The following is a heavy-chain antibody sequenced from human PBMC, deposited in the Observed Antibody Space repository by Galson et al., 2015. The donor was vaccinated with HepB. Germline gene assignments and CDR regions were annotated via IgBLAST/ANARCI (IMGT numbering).Heavy chain of an antibody. D-gene: IGHD4-17*01. CDR3: AKDSPFSYGDYADDAFDI. Sequence: SLRLSCAASGFTFSSYAMSWVRQAPGKGLEWVSAISGSGGSTYYADSVKGRFTISRDNSKNTLYLQMNSLRAEDTAVYYCAKDSPFSYGDYADDAFDIWGQGTMVTVSS. CDR1: GFTFSSYA. V-gene: IGHV3-23*01. CDR2: ISGSGGST. J-gene: IGHJ3*02.